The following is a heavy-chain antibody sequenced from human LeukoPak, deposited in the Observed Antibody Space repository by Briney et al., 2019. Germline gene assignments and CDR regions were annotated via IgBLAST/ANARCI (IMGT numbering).Heavy chain of an antibody. CDR1: GFSFSRHG. J-gene: IGHJ6*02. V-gene: IGHV3-30*18. CDR3: GKSLPQQHLLYYYYGMDV. D-gene: IGHD6-13*01. Sequence: GRSLRLSCAASGFSFSRHGMHWVRQAPGKGLEWVAVISSDGSNKYYADSVKGRFTISRDNSKNTMYMQMNSLRAEDTAVYYCGKSLPQQHLLYYYYGMDVWGQGTTVTVSS. CDR2: ISSDGSNK.